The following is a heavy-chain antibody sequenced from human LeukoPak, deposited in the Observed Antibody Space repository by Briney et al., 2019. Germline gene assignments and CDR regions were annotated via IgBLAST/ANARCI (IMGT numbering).Heavy chain of an antibody. CDR3: AGRGQRYFRD. Sequence: KPSETLSLTCSVSGDSISTAYWSWIRQSPEKGLEWIGYIYEIGNTDYNPSLKSRVTISLDTSKNQLSLSLKSVTAADTAVYYCAGRGQRYFRDWGQGTLVTVSS. CDR1: GDSISTAY. CDR2: IYEIGNT. V-gene: IGHV4-59*08. J-gene: IGHJ1*01. D-gene: IGHD3-9*01.